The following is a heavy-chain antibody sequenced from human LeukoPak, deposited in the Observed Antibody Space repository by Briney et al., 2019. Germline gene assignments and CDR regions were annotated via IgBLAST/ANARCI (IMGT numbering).Heavy chain of an antibody. J-gene: IGHJ6*04. CDR1: GFTFSSYS. CDR2: ISSSSYI. CDR3: ARDGGGKYGMDV. Sequence: PGGSLRLSCAASGFTFSSYSMNWVRQAPGKGLEWVSSISSSSYIYYADSVKGRFTISRDNAKNSLYLQMNSLRAEDTAVYYCARDGGGKYGMDVWGKGTTVTVSS. V-gene: IGHV3-21*01. D-gene: IGHD3-16*01.